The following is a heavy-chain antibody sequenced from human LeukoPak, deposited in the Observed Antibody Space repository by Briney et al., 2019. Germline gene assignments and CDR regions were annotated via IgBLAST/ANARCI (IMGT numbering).Heavy chain of an antibody. Sequence: ASVKVSCNASGYTFTSYDINWVRQATGQGLEWMGWMNPNSGNTGYAQKFQGRVTITRNTSISTAYMELSSLRSEDTAVYYCARAYYDSSGYYWLTFDYWGQGTLVTVSS. CDR1: GYTFTSYD. D-gene: IGHD3-22*01. CDR3: ARAYYDSSGYYWLTFDY. V-gene: IGHV1-8*03. CDR2: MNPNSGNT. J-gene: IGHJ4*02.